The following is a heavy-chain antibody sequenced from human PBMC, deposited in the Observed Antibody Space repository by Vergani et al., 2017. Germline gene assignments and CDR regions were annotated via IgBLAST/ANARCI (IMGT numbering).Heavy chain of an antibody. J-gene: IGHJ6*02. CDR1: GFTFSSYW. D-gene: IGHD3-16*02. CDR3: ASVRTAPAQAPGMDV. Sequence: EVQLVESGGGLVQPGGSLRLSCAASGFTFSSYWMSWVRQAPGKGLEWVANIKQDGSEKDYVDSVKGRFTISRVNAKNSLYLQMNSLRAEDTAVYYCASVRTAPAQAPGMDVWGQGTTVTVSS. CDR2: IKQDGSEK. V-gene: IGHV3-7*01.